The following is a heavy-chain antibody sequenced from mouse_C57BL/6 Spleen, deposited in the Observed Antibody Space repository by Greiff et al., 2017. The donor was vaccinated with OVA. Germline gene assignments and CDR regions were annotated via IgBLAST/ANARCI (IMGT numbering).Heavy chain of an antibody. CDR3: ARVRNWADY. CDR2: INYDGSST. V-gene: IGHV5-16*01. D-gene: IGHD4-1*01. CDR1: GFTFSDYY. Sequence: EVKLVESEGGLVQPGSSMKLSCTASGFTFSDYYMAWVRQVPEKGLEWVANINYDGSSTYYLDSLKSRFIISRDNAKNILYLQMSSLKSEDTATYYCARVRNWADYWGQGATLTVSS. J-gene: IGHJ2*01.